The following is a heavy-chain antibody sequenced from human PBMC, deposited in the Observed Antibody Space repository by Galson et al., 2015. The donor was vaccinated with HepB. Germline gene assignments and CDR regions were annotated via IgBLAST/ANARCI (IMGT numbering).Heavy chain of an antibody. Sequence: SVKVSCKASGYTFTSYGISWVRQAPGQGLEWMGWISAYNGNTNYAQKLQGRVTMTTDTFTSIAYMELRSLRSDDTAVYYCARAWRYCGGGSCYSATVAGTEMPFDNWGQGTLVTVSS. CDR1: GYTFTSYG. CDR2: ISAYNGNT. J-gene: IGHJ4*02. CDR3: ARAWRYCGGGSCYSATVAGTEMPFDN. D-gene: IGHD2-15*01. V-gene: IGHV1-18*01.